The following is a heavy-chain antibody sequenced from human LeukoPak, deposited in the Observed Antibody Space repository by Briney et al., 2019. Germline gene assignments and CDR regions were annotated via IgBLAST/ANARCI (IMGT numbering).Heavy chain of an antibody. V-gene: IGHV1-2*02. CDR2: INPNSGGT. CDR1: GYTFTGYY. Sequence: ASVKVSCKASGYTFTGYYMHWVRQAPGQGLEWMGWINPNSGGTNYAQKFQGRVTMTRDTSISTAYMELSRLRSDDTAVYYCARDPPGYYGSGRHGDYWGQGTLVTVSS. D-gene: IGHD3-10*01. CDR3: ARDPPGYYGSGRHGDY. J-gene: IGHJ4*02.